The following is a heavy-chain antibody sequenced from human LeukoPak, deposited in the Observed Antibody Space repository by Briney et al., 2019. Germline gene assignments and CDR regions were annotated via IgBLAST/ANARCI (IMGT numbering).Heavy chain of an antibody. Sequence: PGGSLRLSCAASGFIFSNYWMSWVRRAPGKGLEWVANIKHDGSEKYYVDSVRGRFTISRDNAKNSLYLQMNSLRAEDTAVYYCARDTATYWGQGTLVTVSS. D-gene: IGHD5-18*01. J-gene: IGHJ4*02. CDR1: GFIFSNYW. CDR3: ARDTATY. CDR2: IKHDGSEK. V-gene: IGHV3-7*01.